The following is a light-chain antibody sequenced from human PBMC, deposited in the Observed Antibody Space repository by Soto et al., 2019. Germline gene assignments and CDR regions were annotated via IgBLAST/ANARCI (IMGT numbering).Light chain of an antibody. V-gene: IGKV3-15*01. Sequence: EIVMTQSPATLSVSPGEKATLSCRASQSVSNNLAWFQQKPGQVPRLLIYGASNRATGVSARFSGSGSGTDFTLTISRLEPEDFAVYYCLHYGDSRTFGRGTKVDIK. CDR3: LHYGDSRT. J-gene: IGKJ1*01. CDR2: GAS. CDR1: QSVSNN.